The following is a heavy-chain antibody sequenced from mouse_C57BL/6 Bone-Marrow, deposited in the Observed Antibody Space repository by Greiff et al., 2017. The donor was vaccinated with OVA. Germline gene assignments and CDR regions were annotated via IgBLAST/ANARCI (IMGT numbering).Heavy chain of an antibody. J-gene: IGHJ4*01. CDR2: IYPRSGNT. CDR3: ARGGYYVPYYYAMDY. D-gene: IGHD2-3*01. V-gene: IGHV1-81*01. CDR1: GYTFTSYG. Sequence: QVQLKQSGAELARPGASVKLSCKASGYTFTSYGISWVKQRTGQGLEWIGEIYPRSGNTYYNEKFKGKATLTADKSSSTAYMELRSLTSEDSAVYFCARGGYYVPYYYAMDYWGQGTSVTVSS.